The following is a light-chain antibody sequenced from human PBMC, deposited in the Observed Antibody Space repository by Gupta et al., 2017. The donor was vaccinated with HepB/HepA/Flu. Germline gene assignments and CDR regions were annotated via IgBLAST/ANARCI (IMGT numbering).Light chain of an antibody. Sequence: DIQMTQSPSSVSASVGDRLTIACRASQDIDTYLAWYQHKLGQAPRLLIYATSILQSEVPSRFSGSGSGTDYTLTISNLQPEDFATYYCQQAESFPLTFGGGTKVEIK. CDR1: QDIDTY. CDR3: QQAESFPLT. CDR2: ATS. V-gene: IGKV1-12*01. J-gene: IGKJ4*01.